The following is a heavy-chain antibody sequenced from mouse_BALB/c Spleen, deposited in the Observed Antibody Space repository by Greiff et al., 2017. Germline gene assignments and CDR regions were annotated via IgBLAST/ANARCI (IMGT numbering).Heavy chain of an antibody. CDR3: TRPYGKGGAMDY. V-gene: IGHV5-6-4*01. Sequence: EVKLQESGGGLVKPGGSLKLSCAASGFTFSSYTMSWVRQTPEKRLEWVATISSGGSYTYYPDSVKGRFTISRDNAKNTLYLQMSSLKSEDTAMYYCTRPYGKGGAMDYWGQGTSVTVSS. D-gene: IGHD2-10*02. J-gene: IGHJ4*01. CDR2: ISSGGSYT. CDR1: GFTFSSYT.